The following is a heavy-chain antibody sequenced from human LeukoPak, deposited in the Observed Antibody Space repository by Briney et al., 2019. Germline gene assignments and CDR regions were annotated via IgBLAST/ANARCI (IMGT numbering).Heavy chain of an antibody. Sequence: GGSLRLSCAASGFTFSNAWMSWVRQAPGKGLEWVGRIKSKTDGGTTDYAAPVKGRFTISRDDSKNTLYLQMNSLKTEDTAVYYCTTESWYSSSSWLDPWGQGTLVTVSS. V-gene: IGHV3-15*01. CDR1: GFTFSNAW. J-gene: IGHJ5*02. CDR2: IKSKTDGGTT. D-gene: IGHD6-13*01. CDR3: TTESWYSSSSWLDP.